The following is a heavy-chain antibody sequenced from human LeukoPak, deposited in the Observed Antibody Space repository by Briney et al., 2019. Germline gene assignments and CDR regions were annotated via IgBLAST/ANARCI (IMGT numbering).Heavy chain of an antibody. CDR2: IYYSGST. CDR3: ARANSWYGPFDY. D-gene: IGHD6-13*01. Sequence: NSSETLSLTCTVSGGSISSSSYYWGWIRQPPGKGLEWTGSIYYSGSTYYNPSLKSRVTISVDTSKNQFSLKLSSVTAADTAVYYCARANSWYGPFDYWGQGTLVTVSS. J-gene: IGHJ4*02. V-gene: IGHV4-39*07. CDR1: GGSISSSSYY.